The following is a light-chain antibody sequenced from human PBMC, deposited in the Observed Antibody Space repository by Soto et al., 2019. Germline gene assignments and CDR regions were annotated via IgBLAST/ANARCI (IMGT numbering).Light chain of an antibody. Sequence: QSLLTQPSSVSGSPGQSITISCTGTSSDVGGYHYVSWYQPHPGKAPKLMIYDVFNRPSGVSKRFSGSKSGNTASLTISGLQAEDEADYYCNSYTSRSSGVFGTGTKVTVL. J-gene: IGLJ1*01. CDR1: SSDVGGYHY. CDR3: NSYTSRSSGV. V-gene: IGLV2-14*01. CDR2: DVF.